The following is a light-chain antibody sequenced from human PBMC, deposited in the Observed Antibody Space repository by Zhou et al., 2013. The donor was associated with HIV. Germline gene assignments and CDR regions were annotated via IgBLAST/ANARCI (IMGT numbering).Light chain of an antibody. CDR3: QQCNSPWT. V-gene: IGKV1-5*03. Sequence: DIQMTQSPSTLSASVGDRVTITCRASQSISNWLAWYQQKPGKAPNLLIYKASSLETGVPSRFSGSGSGTEFTLTISSLQPDDFATYYCQQCNSPWTFGQGTKVEI. J-gene: IGKJ1*01. CDR2: KAS. CDR1: QSISNW.